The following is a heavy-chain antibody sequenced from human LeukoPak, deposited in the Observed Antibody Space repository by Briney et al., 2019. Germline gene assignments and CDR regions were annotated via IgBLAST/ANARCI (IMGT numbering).Heavy chain of an antibody. J-gene: IGHJ4*02. V-gene: IGHV4-31*03. CDR3: ARVGPSGSPDY. CDR2: IYYSGST. Sequence: PSQTLSLTCTVSGGSISSGGYYWSWIRQHPGKGLEWIGYIYYSGSTYYNPSHESRVTISVDTSKNQFSLKLSSVTAADTAVYYCARVGPSGSPDYWGQGTLVTVSS. D-gene: IGHD1-26*01. CDR1: GGSISSGGYY.